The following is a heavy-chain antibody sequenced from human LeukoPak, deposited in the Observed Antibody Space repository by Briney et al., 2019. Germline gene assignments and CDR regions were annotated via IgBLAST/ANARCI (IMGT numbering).Heavy chain of an antibody. CDR3: ARVLNYYDSSGYYLDAFDI. Sequence: SETLSLTCTVSGGSISSGGYYWSWIRQPPGKGLEWIGYIYHSGSTYYNPSLKSRVTISVDRSKNQSSLKLSSVTAADTAVYYCARVLNYYDSSGYYLDAFDIWGQGTMVTVSS. CDR1: GGSISSGGYY. D-gene: IGHD3-22*01. CDR2: IYHSGST. V-gene: IGHV4-30-2*01. J-gene: IGHJ3*02.